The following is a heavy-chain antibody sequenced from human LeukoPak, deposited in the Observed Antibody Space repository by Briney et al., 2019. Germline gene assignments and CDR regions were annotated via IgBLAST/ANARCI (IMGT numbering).Heavy chain of an antibody. D-gene: IGHD6-13*01. CDR1: GYTFTSYD. Sequence: ASVKVSCKASGYTFTSYDINWVRQAPGQGLEWMGWISAYNGNTNYAQKLQGRVTMTTDTSTRTAYMELRSLRSDDTAVYYCAREWAAAGTWDYWGQGTLVTVSS. CDR2: ISAYNGNT. CDR3: AREWAAAGTWDY. J-gene: IGHJ4*02. V-gene: IGHV1-18*01.